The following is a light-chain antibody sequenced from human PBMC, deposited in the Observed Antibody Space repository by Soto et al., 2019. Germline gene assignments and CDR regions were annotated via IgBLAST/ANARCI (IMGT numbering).Light chain of an antibody. J-gene: IGLJ3*02. Sequence: QSALTQPASVSGSAGQSITISCSGTMRDVGAYNLVSWYQQHPGTAPKLIIYEVRNRPSGISSRFSGSRSGNTASLTISGLQPEDEGDYYCSAYTARSPLVFGGGTKVTVL. CDR2: EVR. CDR1: MRDVGAYNL. V-gene: IGLV2-14*01. CDR3: SAYTARSPLV.